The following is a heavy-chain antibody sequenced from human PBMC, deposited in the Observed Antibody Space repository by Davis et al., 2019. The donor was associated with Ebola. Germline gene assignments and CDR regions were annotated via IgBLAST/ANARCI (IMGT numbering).Heavy chain of an antibody. Sequence: GESLKISCAASGFTFDIYAMTWVRQAPGKGLEFVSGLIGVSGSTHYADSVKGRFTISRDISKKMVFLQMNSLSVEDTALYYCAKDRTSGDGYWEFDHWGRGTLVTVSS. CDR2: LIGVSGST. D-gene: IGHD5-24*01. CDR3: AKDRTSGDGYWEFDH. J-gene: IGHJ4*02. CDR1: GFTFDIYA. V-gene: IGHV3-23*01.